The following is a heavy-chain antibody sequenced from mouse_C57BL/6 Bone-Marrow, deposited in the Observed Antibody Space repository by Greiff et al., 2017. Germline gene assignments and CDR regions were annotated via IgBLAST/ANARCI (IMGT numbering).Heavy chain of an antibody. CDR3: ARRDYYSNSGFAY. V-gene: IGHV5-15*01. CDR1: GYTFSDYG. CDR2: ISTLAFGT. D-gene: IGHD2-5*01. J-gene: IGHJ3*01. Sequence: EVQVVESGGGLVQPGGSLKLSCAASGYTFSDYGMAWVRQAPRKGPEWVAYISTLAFGTYYADTVTGRFTFSRENAKNTLYLEMSSLRSEDTAMYYCARRDYYSNSGFAYWGQGTLVTVSA.